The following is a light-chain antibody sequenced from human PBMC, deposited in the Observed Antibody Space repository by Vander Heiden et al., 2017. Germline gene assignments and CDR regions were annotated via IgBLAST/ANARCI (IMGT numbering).Light chain of an antibody. CDR2: QDR. Sequence: SYELTQPPSVSVSPGQTASITCSGDKLGDKYACWYQQKPGQSPVLVIYQDRIRPSGIPERFSGSNSGNTATLTISGTQAMDEADYYCQAWDSSTVVFGGGTKLTVL. CDR3: QAWDSSTVV. CDR1: KLGDKY. J-gene: IGLJ3*02. V-gene: IGLV3-1*01.